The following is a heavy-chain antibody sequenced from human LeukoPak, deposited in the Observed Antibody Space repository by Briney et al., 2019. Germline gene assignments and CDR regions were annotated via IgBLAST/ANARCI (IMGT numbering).Heavy chain of an antibody. CDR1: GFSLSASGMC. V-gene: IGHV2-70*01. D-gene: IGHD2-8*02. CDR2: IDWDDDK. CDR3: ARSTGGVGWFDP. Sequence: SGPALVKPTQTLTLTCTFSGFSLSASGMCASWIRQPPGKALEWLALIDWDDDKYYSTSLKTRLTISKDTSKNQVVLTMTNMDPVDTATYYCARSTGGVGWFDPWGQGTLVTVSS. J-gene: IGHJ5*02.